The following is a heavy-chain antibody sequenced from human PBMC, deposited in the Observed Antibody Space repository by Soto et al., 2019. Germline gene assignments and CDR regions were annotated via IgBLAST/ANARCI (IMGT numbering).Heavy chain of an antibody. CDR2: IIPIFGTA. J-gene: IGHJ4*02. Sequence: SVKVSCKASGGTFSSYAISWVRQAPGQGLEWMGGIIPIFGTANYAQKFQGRVTITADESTSTAYMELSSLRSEDTAVYYCARVGSGYYFEYFDYWGQGTLVTVSS. D-gene: IGHD3-22*01. V-gene: IGHV1-69*13. CDR3: ARVGSGYYFEYFDY. CDR1: GGTFSSYA.